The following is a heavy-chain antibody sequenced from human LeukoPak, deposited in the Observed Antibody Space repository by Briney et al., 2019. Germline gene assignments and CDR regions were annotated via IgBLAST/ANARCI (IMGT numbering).Heavy chain of an antibody. D-gene: IGHD1-1*01. CDR2: ISGGSVYT. J-gene: IGHJ5*02. CDR1: GFTFNDYY. Sequence: GGSLRLSCATSGFTFNDYYMNWIRQAPGKGLEWVSYISGGSVYTNYADSVKGRFTISRDNAKKSLYLQMNSLRAGDTAVYYCARGGTSGRSGFDPWGQGTLVTVSS. CDR3: ARGGTSGRSGFDP. V-gene: IGHV3-11*05.